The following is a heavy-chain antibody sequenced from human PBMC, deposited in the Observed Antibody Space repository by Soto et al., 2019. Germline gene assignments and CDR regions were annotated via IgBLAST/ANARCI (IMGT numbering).Heavy chain of an antibody. J-gene: IGHJ4*02. Sequence: QLQLQESGPGLVKPSETLSLTCTVSGGSINSGTYYWGWIRQPPGKGLECIGTIYYSGSTYYNPSLKSRVTISVDTSKNQFSLNLSYVPAADSAMYYCARHNAEDSSGRYFYSLDSWGQGTLVTVSS. CDR3: ARHNAEDSSGRYFYSLDS. D-gene: IGHD6-19*01. CDR1: GGSINSGTYY. V-gene: IGHV4-39*01. CDR2: IYYSGST.